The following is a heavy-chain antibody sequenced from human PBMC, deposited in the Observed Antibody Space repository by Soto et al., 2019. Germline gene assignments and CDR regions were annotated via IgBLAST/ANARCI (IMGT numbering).Heavy chain of an antibody. D-gene: IGHD2-15*01. V-gene: IGHV2-5*02. Sequence: GSGPTLVNPTQTLTLTCTFSGFSLSTSGVGVGWIRQPPGKALEWLALIYWDDDKRYSPSLKSRLTITKDTSKNQVVLTMTNMDPVDTATYYCAHMLECSGGSCSTNWFDPWGQGTLVTVSS. CDR1: GFSLSTSGVG. CDR2: IYWDDDK. J-gene: IGHJ5*02. CDR3: AHMLECSGGSCSTNWFDP.